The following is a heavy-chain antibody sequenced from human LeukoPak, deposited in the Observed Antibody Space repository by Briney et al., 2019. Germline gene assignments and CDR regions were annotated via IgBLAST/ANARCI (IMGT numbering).Heavy chain of an antibody. D-gene: IGHD6-13*01. CDR2: INHSGST. CDR1: GGSFSGYY. V-gene: IGHV4-34*01. Sequence: TSETLSLTCAVYGGSFSGYYWSWIRQPPGKGLEWIGEINHSGSTNYNPSLKSRVTISVDTSKNQFSLKLSSVTAADTAVYYCARSLSHSSSWYKGYYYYYMDVWGKGTTVTISS. CDR3: ARSLSHSSSWYKGYYYYYMDV. J-gene: IGHJ6*03.